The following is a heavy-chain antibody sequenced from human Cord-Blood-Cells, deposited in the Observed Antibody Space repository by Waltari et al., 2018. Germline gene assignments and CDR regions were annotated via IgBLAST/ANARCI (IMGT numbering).Heavy chain of an antibody. CDR1: GGTVSSYA. Sequence: QVQLVQSGAEVKKPGSWVKVSCKASGGTVSSYAIGWVRRARGQGLEWMGEIIPIFGTANYAQKFRSRVTITADESTSTAYMELSSLRSEDTAVYYCAREERLTPYNWFDPWGQGTLVTVSS. CDR2: IIPIFGTA. D-gene: IGHD1-26*01. J-gene: IGHJ5*02. CDR3: AREERLTPYNWFDP. V-gene: IGHV1-69*01.